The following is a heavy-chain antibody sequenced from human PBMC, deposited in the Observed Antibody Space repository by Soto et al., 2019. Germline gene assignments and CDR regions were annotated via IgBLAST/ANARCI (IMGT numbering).Heavy chain of an antibody. Sequence: GGSLRLSCAASGFTFDDYAMNWVRQAPGKGLEWVSLISGDGGSTYYADSVKGRFTISRDNNKNSLYLQMDSLRTEDNALYYCAKDMREKYNGLVNWFDPWGQGTLVTVSS. J-gene: IGHJ5*02. D-gene: IGHD5-12*01. CDR2: ISGDGGST. V-gene: IGHV3-43*02. CDR3: AKDMREKYNGLVNWFDP. CDR1: GFTFDDYA.